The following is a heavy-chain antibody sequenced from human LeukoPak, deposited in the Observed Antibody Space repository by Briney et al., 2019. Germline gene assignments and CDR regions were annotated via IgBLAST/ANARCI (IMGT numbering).Heavy chain of an antibody. CDR3: AKSSSEYYFDY. V-gene: IGHV3-23*01. Sequence: GGSLRLSCAASGFTFSSYAMSWVRQGPGKGLEWVSAISGSGGSTYCADSVKGRFTISRDNSKNTLYLQMNSLRAEDTAVYYCAKSSSEYYFDYWGQGTLVTVSS. D-gene: IGHD3-10*01. CDR2: ISGSGGST. J-gene: IGHJ4*02. CDR1: GFTFSSYA.